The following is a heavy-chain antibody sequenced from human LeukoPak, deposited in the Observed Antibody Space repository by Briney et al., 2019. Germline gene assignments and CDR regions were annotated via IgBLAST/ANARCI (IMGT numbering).Heavy chain of an antibody. CDR3: AKAYYYGSSGYYSFDY. CDR2: ISGSGGST. V-gene: IGHV3-23*01. Sequence: GGSLRLSCAASGFTFSDYYMSWIRQAPGKGLEWVSAISGSGGSTYYADSVKGRFTISRDNSKNTLYLQMNSLRAEDTAVYYCAKAYYYGSSGYYSFDYWGQGTLVAVSS. D-gene: IGHD3-22*01. CDR1: GFTFSDYY. J-gene: IGHJ4*02.